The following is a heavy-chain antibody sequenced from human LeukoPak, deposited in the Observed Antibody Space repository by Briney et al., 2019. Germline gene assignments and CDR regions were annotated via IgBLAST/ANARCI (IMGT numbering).Heavy chain of an antibody. CDR3: ARADYGDYVDDAFDI. CDR1: GFTFSDYY. Sequence: GGSLRLSCAASGFTFSDYYMSWIRQAPGKGLEWVSYISSSGSTIYYADSVKGRFTISRDNAKNSLYLQMNSLRAEDTAVDYCARADYGDYVDDAFDIWGQGTMVTVSS. CDR2: ISSSGSTI. V-gene: IGHV3-11*01. D-gene: IGHD4-17*01. J-gene: IGHJ3*02.